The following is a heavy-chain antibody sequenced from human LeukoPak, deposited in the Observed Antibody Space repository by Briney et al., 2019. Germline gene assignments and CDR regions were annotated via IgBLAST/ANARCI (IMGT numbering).Heavy chain of an antibody. CDR2: INSDGSSP. CDR1: GFTFSSYW. D-gene: IGHD5-12*01. J-gene: IGHJ2*01. Sequence: GGSLRLSCAASGFTFSSYWMHWVRQAPGKGLVWVSRINSDGSSPSYADSVKGRFTISRENAKNSLYLQMNSLRAGDTAVYYCARVRKYSGYYSWYFDLWGRGTLVTVSS. CDR3: ARVRKYSGYYSWYFDL. V-gene: IGHV3-74*01.